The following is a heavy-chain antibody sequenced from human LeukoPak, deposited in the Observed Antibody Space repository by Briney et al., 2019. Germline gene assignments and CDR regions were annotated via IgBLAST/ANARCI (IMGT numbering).Heavy chain of an antibody. D-gene: IGHD5-12*01. CDR2: RKQDGSEK. J-gene: IGHJ6*03. CDR3: ARIGSGYDWVLYYYYYMDV. Sequence: AGSLRLSSAAAGFTFSSYWMSWVRQAPGKGREWVANRKQDGSEKYDVDAVKGRCTIARDNAKNSLYLQMNSLRAEDTAVYYCARIGSGYDWVLYYYYYMDVWGKGTTVTVSS. CDR1: GFTFSSYW. V-gene: IGHV3-7*01.